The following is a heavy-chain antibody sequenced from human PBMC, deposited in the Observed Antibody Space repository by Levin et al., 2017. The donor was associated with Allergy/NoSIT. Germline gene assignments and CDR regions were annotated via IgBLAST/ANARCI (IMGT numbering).Heavy chain of an antibody. D-gene: IGHD5-12*01. CDR1: GFTFNYYY. Sequence: GESLKISCAASGFTFNYYYMSWIRQVPGKGLEWVSYISSSGDTIYYAESLKGRFTISRDNAKKSVYLQMNSLRGEDTAVYYCARGGGYSPPKYNWFDPWGQGTLVTVSS. CDR3: ARGGGYSPPKYNWFDP. J-gene: IGHJ5*02. CDR2: ISSSGDTI. V-gene: IGHV3-11*01.